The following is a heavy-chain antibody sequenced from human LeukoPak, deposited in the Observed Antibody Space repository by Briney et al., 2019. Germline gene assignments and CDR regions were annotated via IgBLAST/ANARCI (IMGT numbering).Heavy chain of an antibody. CDR1: GFTFSSYW. D-gene: IGHD3-10*02. V-gene: IGHV3-48*01. Sequence: GGSLRLSCAASGFTFSSYWMTWVRQAPGKGLEWVSYISSSSSTIYYADSVKGRFTISRDNAKNSLYLQMNSLRAEDTAVYYCARDVPVDYWGQGTLVTVSS. CDR3: ARDVPVDY. CDR2: ISSSSSTI. J-gene: IGHJ4*02.